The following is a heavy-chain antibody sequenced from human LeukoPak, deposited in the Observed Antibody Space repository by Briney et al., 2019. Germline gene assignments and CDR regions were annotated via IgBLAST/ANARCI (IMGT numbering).Heavy chain of an antibody. Sequence: GGSLRLSCAASGFTFSSYSMNWVRQDPGKGLEWVSSISSSSSYIYYADSVKGRFTISRDNAKNSMYLQMNSLRAEDTAVYYCARAEIVAVVAATPIDYYYGMDVWGQGTTVTVSS. CDR1: GFTFSSYS. D-gene: IGHD2-15*01. J-gene: IGHJ6*02. V-gene: IGHV3-21*01. CDR3: ARAEIVAVVAATPIDYYYGMDV. CDR2: ISSSSSYI.